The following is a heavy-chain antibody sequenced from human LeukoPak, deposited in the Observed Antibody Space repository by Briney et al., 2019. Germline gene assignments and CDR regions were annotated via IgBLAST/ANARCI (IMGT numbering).Heavy chain of an antibody. Sequence: GASVKVSCKASGYNFISYYMHWVRQVPGQGLEWMSIINPSGGSTSYAQKFQDRVTMTRDTSTSTVYMELSSLKSEDTAVYYCAREDVVLVDAVRYYYYGMDVWGQGTTVTVSS. V-gene: IGHV1-46*01. CDR3: AREDVVLVDAVRYYYYGMDV. CDR1: GYNFISYY. J-gene: IGHJ6*02. CDR2: INPSGGST. D-gene: IGHD2-8*01.